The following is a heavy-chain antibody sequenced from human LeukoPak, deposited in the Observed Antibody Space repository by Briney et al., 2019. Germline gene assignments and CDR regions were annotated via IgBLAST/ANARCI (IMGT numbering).Heavy chain of an antibody. CDR1: GFTFSSYA. D-gene: IGHD2-2*02. J-gene: IGHJ5*02. V-gene: IGHV3-23*01. Sequence: GGSLRLSCAAPGFTFSSYAMSWVRQAPGKGLEWVSAISGSGDSTYYADSVKGRFTISRDNSKNTLYLQMNSLRAEDTAVYYCAKLVTVVVPAAIPNWFDPWGQGTLVTVSS. CDR2: ISGSGDST. CDR3: AKLVTVVVPAAIPNWFDP.